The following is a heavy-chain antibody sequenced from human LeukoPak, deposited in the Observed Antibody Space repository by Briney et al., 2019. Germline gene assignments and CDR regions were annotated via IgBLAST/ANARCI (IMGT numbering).Heavy chain of an antibody. CDR3: AREAYCGGDCYFDY. Sequence: SETLSPTCAVYGGSFSGYYWSWIRQPPGKGLEWIGEINHSGSTNYNPSLKSRVTISVDTSKNQFSLKLSSVTAADTAVYYCAREAYCGGDCYFDYWGQGTLVTVSS. CDR2: INHSGST. V-gene: IGHV4-34*01. CDR1: GGSFSGYY. J-gene: IGHJ4*02. D-gene: IGHD2-21*02.